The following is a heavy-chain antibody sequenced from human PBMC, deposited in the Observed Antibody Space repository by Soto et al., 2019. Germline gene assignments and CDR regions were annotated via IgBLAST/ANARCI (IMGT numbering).Heavy chain of an antibody. CDR2: IRAGGVGT. V-gene: IGHV3-23*01. CDR1: GFTFGSYA. CDR3: ARENCIGDCHPTHFDY. J-gene: IGHJ4*02. D-gene: IGHD2-21*02. Sequence: EVQLLESGGGLIQPGGSLRLSCAASGFTFGSYAMSWVRQAPGKGLEWVSAIRAGGVGTYYADSVKGRLTISRDNSENTLFLQMDSLRAEDTAVYYCARENCIGDCHPTHFDYWGQGTLVTVSS.